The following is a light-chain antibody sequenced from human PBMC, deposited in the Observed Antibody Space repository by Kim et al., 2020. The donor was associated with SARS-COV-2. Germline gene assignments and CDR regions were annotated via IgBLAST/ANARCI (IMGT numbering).Light chain of an antibody. Sequence: ASVGDRVTITCRASQGISSYLAWYQQNPGTAPKLLIYAASTLQSGVPSRFSGSGSGTDFTLTISSLQPEDFATYYCQQLNSYPLTFGGGTKVEL. J-gene: IGKJ4*01. CDR1: QGISSY. V-gene: IGKV1-9*01. CDR2: AAS. CDR3: QQLNSYPLT.